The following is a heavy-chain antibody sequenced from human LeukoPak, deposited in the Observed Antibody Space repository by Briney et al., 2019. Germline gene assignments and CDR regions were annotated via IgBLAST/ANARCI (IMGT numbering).Heavy chain of an antibody. Sequence: SETLSLTCAVYGGSFSGYYWSWIRQPPGKGLEWIGEINHSGSTNYNPSLKSRVTISVDTSKNQFSLKLSSVTAADTAVYYCASPIIAVADTDYYGMDVWGQGTTVTASS. J-gene: IGHJ6*02. V-gene: IGHV4-34*01. D-gene: IGHD6-19*01. CDR1: GGSFSGYY. CDR2: INHSGST. CDR3: ASPIIAVADTDYYGMDV.